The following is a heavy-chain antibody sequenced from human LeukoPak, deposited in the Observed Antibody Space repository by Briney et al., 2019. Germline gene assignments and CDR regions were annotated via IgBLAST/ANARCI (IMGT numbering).Heavy chain of an antibody. V-gene: IGHV3-53*01. D-gene: IGHD3-10*01. J-gene: IGHJ3*02. Sequence: GGSLRLSCAASGFIVSSNYMNWVRQAPGRGLEWVSVVYSGGTTYYADSVKGRFTISRDNSKNMLYHQMNSLRAEDTAVYYCARERRFGAGDALDIWGQGTMVTVSS. CDR2: VYSGGTT. CDR3: ARERRFGAGDALDI. CDR1: GFIVSSNY.